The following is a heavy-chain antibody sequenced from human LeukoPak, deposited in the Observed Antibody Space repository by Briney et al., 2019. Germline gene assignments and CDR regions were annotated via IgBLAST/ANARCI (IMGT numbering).Heavy chain of an antibody. Sequence: GASVKVSCKASGGTFSSYAISWVRQAPGQRLEWMGWINAGNGNTKYSQKFQGRVTITRDTSASTAYMELSSLRSEDTAVYYRARVVDSRDGYPNWFDPWGQGTLVTVSS. J-gene: IGHJ5*02. CDR2: INAGNGNT. CDR3: ARVVDSRDGYPNWFDP. CDR1: GGTFSSYA. D-gene: IGHD5-24*01. V-gene: IGHV1-3*01.